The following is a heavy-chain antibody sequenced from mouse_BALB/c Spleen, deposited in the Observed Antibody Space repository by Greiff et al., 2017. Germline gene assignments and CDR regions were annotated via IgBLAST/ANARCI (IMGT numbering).Heavy chain of an antibody. CDR3: ARTLLRPHYAMDY. V-gene: IGHV2-2*02. J-gene: IGHJ4*01. CDR2: IWSGGST. D-gene: IGHD1-2*01. Sequence: VQLQESGPGLVQPSQSLSITCTVSGFSLTSYGVHWVRQSPGKGLEWLGVIWSGGSTDYNAAFISRLSISKDNSKSQVFFKMNSLQANDTAIYYCARTLLRPHYAMDYWGQGTSVTVSS. CDR1: GFSLTSYG.